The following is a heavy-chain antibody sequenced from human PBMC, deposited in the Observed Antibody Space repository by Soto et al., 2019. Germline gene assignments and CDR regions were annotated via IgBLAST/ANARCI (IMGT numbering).Heavy chain of an antibody. CDR2: IYSSGST. J-gene: IGHJ4*02. Sequence: SETLSLTCTVSGGSIRSYYCSWIRQPPGKGLEWIGYIYSSGSTNYNPSLKGRATISAGTSKNQFSLKLSSVTAADTAVYYCAREDCGSTSCYPDRGQRIPVTVSS. CDR3: AREDCGSTSCYPD. CDR1: GGSIRSYY. V-gene: IGHV4-59*01. D-gene: IGHD2-2*01.